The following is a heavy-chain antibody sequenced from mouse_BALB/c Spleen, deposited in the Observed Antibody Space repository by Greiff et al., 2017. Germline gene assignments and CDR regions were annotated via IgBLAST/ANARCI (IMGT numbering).Heavy chain of an antibody. Sequence: EVHLVESGPGLVKPSQSLSLTCTVTGYSITSDYAWNWIRQFPGNKLEWMGYISYSGSTSYNPSLKSRISITRDTSKNQFFLQLNSVTTEDTATYYCARRRFNAMDYWGQGTSVTVSS. CDR2: ISYSGST. J-gene: IGHJ4*01. CDR1: GYSITSDYA. CDR3: ARRRFNAMDY. V-gene: IGHV3-2*02.